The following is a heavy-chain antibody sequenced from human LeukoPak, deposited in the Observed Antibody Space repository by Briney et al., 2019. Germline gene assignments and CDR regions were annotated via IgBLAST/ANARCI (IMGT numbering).Heavy chain of an antibody. D-gene: IGHD5-24*01. Sequence: SQTLSLTCTVSGGSISSYYWSWIRQPPGKGLEWIGYIYYSGSTNYNPSLKSRVTISVDTSKNQFSLKLSSVTAADTAVYYCARDSSVGRDNWFDPWGQGTLVTVSS. CDR1: GGSISSYY. J-gene: IGHJ5*02. CDR2: IYYSGST. V-gene: IGHV4-59*01. CDR3: ARDSSVGRDNWFDP.